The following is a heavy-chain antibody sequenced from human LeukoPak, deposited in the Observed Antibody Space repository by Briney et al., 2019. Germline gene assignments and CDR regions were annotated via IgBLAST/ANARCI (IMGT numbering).Heavy chain of an antibody. D-gene: IGHD6-19*01. V-gene: IGHV3-21*01. Sequence: GGSLRLSCAASGFTFSSYSMNWVRQAPGKGLEWVSSISSSSSYTYYADSVRGRFTISRDNAKNSLYLQMNSLRAEDTAVYYCARTMYSSGWYAFDYWGQGTLVTVSS. CDR2: ISSSSSYT. CDR3: ARTMYSSGWYAFDY. J-gene: IGHJ4*02. CDR1: GFTFSSYS.